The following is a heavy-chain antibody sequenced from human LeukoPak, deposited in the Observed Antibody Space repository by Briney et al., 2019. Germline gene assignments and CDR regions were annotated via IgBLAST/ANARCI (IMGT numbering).Heavy chain of an antibody. CDR2: INPNSGGT. Sequence: ASVKVSCKASGYTFTGYYMHWVRQAPGQGLEWMGWINPNSGGTNYAQKFQGRVTMTRDTSISTAYMELSRLRSDDTAVYYCARGRAVITMVRGVVDYWGQGTLVTVSS. CDR3: ARGRAVITMVRGVVDY. D-gene: IGHD3-10*01. V-gene: IGHV1-2*02. CDR1: GYTFTGYY. J-gene: IGHJ4*02.